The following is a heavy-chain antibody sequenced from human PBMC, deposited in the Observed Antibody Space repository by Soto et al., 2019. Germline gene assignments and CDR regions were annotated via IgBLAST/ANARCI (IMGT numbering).Heavy chain of an antibody. CDR3: ARGGSGSYFWYFDL. Sequence: PGGSLRLSCADSGFTFSRYERNWVRQAPGKGLEWVSYISSSSSTLYYADSVKGRFTISRDNAKNSLYLQMNSLRAEDTAVYYCARGGSGSYFWYFDLWGRGTLVTVYS. CDR1: GFTFSRYE. CDR2: ISSSSSTL. J-gene: IGHJ2*01. V-gene: IGHV3-48*03. D-gene: IGHD1-26*01.